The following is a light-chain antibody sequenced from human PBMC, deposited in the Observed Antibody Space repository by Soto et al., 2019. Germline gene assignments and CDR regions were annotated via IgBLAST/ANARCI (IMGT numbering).Light chain of an antibody. CDR2: DVS. CDR3: RSDTRTITSVL. CDR1: SSDVGSYNY. J-gene: IGLJ2*01. Sequence: QSVLTQPASVSGSPGQSISIPCTGTSSDVGSYNYVSWYQHHPGKAPKLMIYDVSNRPSGVSNRFSGSKSGNTSSLTISGLQAEDEADYYCRSDTRTITSVLFGGETKVTVL. V-gene: IGLV2-14*03.